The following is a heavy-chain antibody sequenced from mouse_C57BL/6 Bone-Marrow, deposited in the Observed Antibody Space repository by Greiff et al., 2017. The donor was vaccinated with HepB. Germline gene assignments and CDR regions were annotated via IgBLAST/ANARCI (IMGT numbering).Heavy chain of an antibody. V-gene: IGHV5-6*01. Sequence: EVKLMESGGDLVKPGGSLKLSCAASGFTFSSYGMSWVRQTPDKRLEWVATISSGGSYTYYPDSVKGRFTISRDNAKNTLYLQMSSLKSEDTAMYYFARPASNYYGSSYWYFDVWGTGTTVTVSS. CDR2: ISSGGSYT. CDR1: GFTFSSYG. D-gene: IGHD1-1*01. CDR3: ARPASNYYGSSYWYFDV. J-gene: IGHJ1*03.